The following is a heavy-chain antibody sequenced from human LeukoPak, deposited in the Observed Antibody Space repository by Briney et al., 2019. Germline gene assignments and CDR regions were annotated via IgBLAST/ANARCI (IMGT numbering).Heavy chain of an antibody. V-gene: IGHV4-4*07. CDR1: GDSISSYY. CDR2: IHTSGST. CDR3: ASRPAGSTWYGVFDY. D-gene: IGHD6-13*01. J-gene: IGHJ4*02. Sequence: SETLSLTCTVSGDSISSYYWSWIRQPAGKGLEWIGRIHTSGSTNYNPSLKSRVTMPLDTSRDQFSLRLTSVTAADTAIYYCASRPAGSTWYGVFDYWSQGTLVTVSS.